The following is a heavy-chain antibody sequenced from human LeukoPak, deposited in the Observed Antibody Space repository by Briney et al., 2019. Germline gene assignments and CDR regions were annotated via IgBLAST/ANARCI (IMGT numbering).Heavy chain of an antibody. J-gene: IGHJ4*02. CDR2: INQDGSES. D-gene: IGHD1-26*01. V-gene: IGHV3-7*01. Sequence: GGSLRLSCVTSGFTFSRYWMTWVRQAPGKGLEWVASINQDGSESYYVDSVKGRFTISRDNAQNSLYLQMNSLRAEDTAVYYCARVGGSYWGYFDYWGQGTLVTVSS. CDR1: GFTFSRYW. CDR3: ARVGGSYWGYFDY.